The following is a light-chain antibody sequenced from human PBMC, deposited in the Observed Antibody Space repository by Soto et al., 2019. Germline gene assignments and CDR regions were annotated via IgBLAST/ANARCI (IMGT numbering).Light chain of an antibody. J-gene: IGLJ2*01. V-gene: IGLV1-47*01. CDR3: CSYAGTSLFLV. CDR2: RSD. Sequence: QSVLTQPPSASGTPGQRVTISCSGSSSNIGSTHVYWFQQLPGTAPKLLVYRSDQRPSGVPDRFSGSKSGNTASLTISGLQAEDEADYYCCSYAGTSLFLVFGGGTQLTVL. CDR1: SSNIGSTH.